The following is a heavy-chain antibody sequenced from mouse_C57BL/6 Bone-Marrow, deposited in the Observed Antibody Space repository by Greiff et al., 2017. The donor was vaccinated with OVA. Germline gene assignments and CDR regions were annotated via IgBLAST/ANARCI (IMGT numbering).Heavy chain of an antibody. Sequence: EVQLQQSGPVLVKPGASVKMSCKASGYTFTDYYMNWVKQSHGKSLEWIGVINPYNGGTSYNQKFKGKATLTVDKSSSTAYMELNSLTSEDSAVYYCARTPITTVGFDYWGQGTTLTVSS. CDR3: ARTPITTVGFDY. V-gene: IGHV1-19*01. CDR1: GYTFTDYY. J-gene: IGHJ2*01. D-gene: IGHD1-1*01. CDR2: INPYNGGT.